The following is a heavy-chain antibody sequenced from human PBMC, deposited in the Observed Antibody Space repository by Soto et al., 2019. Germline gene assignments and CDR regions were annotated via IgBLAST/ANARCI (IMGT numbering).Heavy chain of an antibody. CDR1: GGSISSSSYY. Sequence: PSETLSLTCTVSGGSISSSSYYWGWIRQPPGKGLEWIGSIYYSGSTYYNPSLKSRVTISVDTSKNQFSLKLSSVTAADTAMYYCARLKKEYSGSYRSWFDPWGQGTLVTVSS. V-gene: IGHV4-39*01. J-gene: IGHJ5*02. CDR2: IYYSGST. CDR3: ARLKKEYSGSYRSWFDP. D-gene: IGHD1-26*01.